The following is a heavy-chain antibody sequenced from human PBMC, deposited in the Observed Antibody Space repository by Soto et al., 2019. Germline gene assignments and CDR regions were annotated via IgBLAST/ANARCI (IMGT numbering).Heavy chain of an antibody. J-gene: IGHJ5*02. CDR1: GGSISSYY. D-gene: IGHD2-8*02. CDR3: AASGGPEGDWFDP. V-gene: IGHV4-59*12. Sequence: SETLSLTCTVSGGSISSYYWSWIRQPPGEGLEWIGYIYYSGTTNYNPSLRSRLTISVDTSRNQFYLDVSSVTVADTAVYYYAASGGPEGDWFDPWGQGILVTVST. CDR2: IYYSGTT.